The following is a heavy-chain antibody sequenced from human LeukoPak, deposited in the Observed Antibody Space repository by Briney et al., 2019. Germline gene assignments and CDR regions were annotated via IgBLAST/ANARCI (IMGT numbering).Heavy chain of an antibody. J-gene: IGHJ4*02. CDR1: GFTFSSYG. D-gene: IGHD6-13*01. CDR3: AKEYSSSWPVGIDY. Sequence: GGSLRLSCAASGFTFSSYGMHWVRQAPGKGLEWVAVIWYDGSNKYYADSVKGRFTISRDNSKNTLYLQMNSLRAEDTAVYYCAKEYSSSWPVGIDYWGQGTLATVSS. CDR2: IWYDGSNK. V-gene: IGHV3-33*06.